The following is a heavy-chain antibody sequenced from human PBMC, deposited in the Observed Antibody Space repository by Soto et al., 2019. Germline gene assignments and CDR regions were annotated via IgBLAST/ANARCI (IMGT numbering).Heavy chain of an antibody. D-gene: IGHD6-13*01. CDR1: GGSISSYY. J-gene: IGHJ5*02. CDR2: IYYSGST. Sequence: SETLSLTCTVSGGSISSYYWSWIRQPPGKGLEWIGYIYYSGSTNYNPSLKSRVTISVDTSKNQFSLKLSSVTDADTAVYYCARHIAAGPFGGWFDPWGQGTLVTVSS. CDR3: ARHIAAGPFGGWFDP. V-gene: IGHV4-59*08.